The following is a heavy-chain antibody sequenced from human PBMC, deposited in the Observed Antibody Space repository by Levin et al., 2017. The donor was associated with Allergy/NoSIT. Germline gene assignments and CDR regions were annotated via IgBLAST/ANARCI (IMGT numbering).Heavy chain of an antibody. CDR3: ARDSEGPSFY. CDR2: IKQDGSEK. D-gene: IGHD3-10*01. CDR1: GFTFSTYW. J-gene: IGHJ4*02. Sequence: LSLTCAASGFTFSTYWMSWVRQAPGKGLEWVANIKQDGSEKYYVDSVKGRFTISRDNAKDSLFLQMNSLRDEDTGVYYCARDSEGPSFYWGQGTLVTVSS. V-gene: IGHV3-7*01.